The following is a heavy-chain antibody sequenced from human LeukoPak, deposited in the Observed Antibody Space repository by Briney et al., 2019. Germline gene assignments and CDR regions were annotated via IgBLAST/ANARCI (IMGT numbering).Heavy chain of an antibody. CDR1: GFTFSSYA. D-gene: IGHD6-13*01. CDR3: VNQRYSSSPWMDYFDY. V-gene: IGHV3-23*01. J-gene: IGHJ4*02. CDR2: ISGSGGST. Sequence: PGGSLRLSCAASGFTFSSYAKSWVRQAPGKGLEWVSGISGSGGSTYYADSVKGRFTISRDNSKNTLYLQMNSLRAEDTAVYYCVNQRYSSSPWMDYFDYWGQGTLVTVSS.